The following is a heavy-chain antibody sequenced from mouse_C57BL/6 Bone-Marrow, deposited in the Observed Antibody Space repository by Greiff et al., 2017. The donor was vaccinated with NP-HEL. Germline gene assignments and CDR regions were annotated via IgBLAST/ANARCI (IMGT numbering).Heavy chain of an antibody. CDR3: ARKVFDYDDAMDY. D-gene: IGHD2-4*01. Sequence: QVHVKQSGAELARPGASVKMSCKASGYTFTSYTMHWVKQRPGQGLEWIGYINPSSGYTKYNQKFKDKATLTADKSSSTAYMQLSSLSSEDSAVYYCARKVFDYDDAMDYWGQGTSVTVSS. J-gene: IGHJ4*01. CDR1: GYTFTSYT. V-gene: IGHV1-4*01. CDR2: INPSSGYT.